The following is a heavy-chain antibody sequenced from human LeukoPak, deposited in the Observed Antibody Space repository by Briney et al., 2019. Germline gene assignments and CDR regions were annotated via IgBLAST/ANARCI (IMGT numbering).Heavy chain of an antibody. CDR3: AREKGRAKAAPEGFDP. Sequence: ASVKVSCKASGYTFTSYYMHWVRQAPGQGLGWMGIINPSGGSTSYAQKFQGRVTMTRDTSTSTVYMELSSLRSEDTAVYYCAREKGRAKAAPEGFDPWGQGTLVTVSS. V-gene: IGHV1-46*01. J-gene: IGHJ5*02. CDR1: GYTFTSYY. D-gene: IGHD6-25*01. CDR2: INPSGGST.